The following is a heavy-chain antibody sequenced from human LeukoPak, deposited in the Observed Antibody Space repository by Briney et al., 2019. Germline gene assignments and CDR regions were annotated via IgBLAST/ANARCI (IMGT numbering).Heavy chain of an antibody. J-gene: IGHJ4*02. Sequence: SETLSLTCAVYGGSFSGYYWSWIRQPPGKGLEWIGEINHSGSTNYNPSLKSRVTISVDTSKNQFSLKLSSVTAADTAVYYCQLYYDSSGYRATPRYFDYWGQGTLVTVSS. CDR1: GGSFSGYY. CDR3: QLYYDSSGYRATPRYFDY. V-gene: IGHV4-34*01. CDR2: INHSGST. D-gene: IGHD3-22*01.